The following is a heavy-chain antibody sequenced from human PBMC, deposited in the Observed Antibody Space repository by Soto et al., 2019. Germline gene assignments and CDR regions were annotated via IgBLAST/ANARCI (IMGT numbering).Heavy chain of an antibody. J-gene: IGHJ4*02. D-gene: IGHD5-12*01. CDR3: ARRAIVATIRNQPLLGFDY. CDR2: IYHSGST. Sequence: QVQLQESGPGLVKPSGTLSLTCAVSGGSISSSNWWSWVRQPPGKGLEWIGEIYHSGSTNYNPYLKSRVTISVDKSKNQFSLKLSSVTAADTAVYYCARRAIVATIRNQPLLGFDYWGQGTLVTVSS. V-gene: IGHV4-4*02. CDR1: GGSISSSNW.